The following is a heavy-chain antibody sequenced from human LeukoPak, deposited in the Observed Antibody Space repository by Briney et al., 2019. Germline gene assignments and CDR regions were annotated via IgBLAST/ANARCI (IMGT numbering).Heavy chain of an antibody. CDR2: INPNSGGT. Sequence: ASVKVSCQASGYTFTGYYMHWVRQAPGQGLEWMGRINPNSGGTNYAQKFQGRVTMTRDTSISTAYMELSRLRSDDTAVYYCARAIRGYDILTGYSYYFDYWGQGTLVTVSS. V-gene: IGHV1-2*06. D-gene: IGHD3-9*01. CDR1: GYTFTGYY. CDR3: ARAIRGYDILTGYSYYFDY. J-gene: IGHJ4*02.